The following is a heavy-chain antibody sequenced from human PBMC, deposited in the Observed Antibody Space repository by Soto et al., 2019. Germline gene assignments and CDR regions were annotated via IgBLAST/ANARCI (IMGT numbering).Heavy chain of an antibody. J-gene: IGHJ5*02. D-gene: IGHD6-6*01. CDR3: AKRPGSSSAGSWFDP. V-gene: IGHV3-23*01. CDR2: ISGSGDST. CDR1: GFTFSIYA. Sequence: GGSLRLSCAASGFTFSIYAMSWVRQAPGKGLEWVSTISGSGDSTYYADSVKGRFTISRDNSKNTLYLQVNSLRAEDTAVYYCAKRPGSSSAGSWFDPWGQGTLVTVSS.